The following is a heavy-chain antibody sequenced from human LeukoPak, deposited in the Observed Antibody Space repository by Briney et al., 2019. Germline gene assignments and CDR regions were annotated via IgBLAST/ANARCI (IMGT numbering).Heavy chain of an antibody. D-gene: IGHD3-22*01. Sequence: GGSLRLSCSASGFTFSNYAMHWVRQAPGKGLEYVSAISSNGGSTYYADSVKGRFTISRDNSKKTLYVQMSSLRVEDTAVYYFVKGGKGISDSSGYYLFDYWGQGTLVTVSS. J-gene: IGHJ4*02. V-gene: IGHV3-64*05. CDR1: GFTFSNYA. CDR2: ISSNGGST. CDR3: VKGGKGISDSSGYYLFDY.